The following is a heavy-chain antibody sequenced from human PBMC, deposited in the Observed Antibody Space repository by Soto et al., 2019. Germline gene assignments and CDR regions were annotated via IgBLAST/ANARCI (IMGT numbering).Heavy chain of an antibody. CDR1: GYTFTRNG. D-gene: IGHD4-17*01. J-gene: IGHJ4*02. CDR3: ARGMTTVTTDNFYC. CDR2: ISAYNGNT. V-gene: IGHV1-18*01. Sequence: QVQLVQSGAEVKKPGASVKVSCKASGYTFTRNGISWVRQAPGQGLEWMGWISAYNGNTNYAQKFQGRVTMTTDTSTSTAYMELRRLTSDDAAVYYCARGMTTVTTDNFYCWGQRTLVTVAS.